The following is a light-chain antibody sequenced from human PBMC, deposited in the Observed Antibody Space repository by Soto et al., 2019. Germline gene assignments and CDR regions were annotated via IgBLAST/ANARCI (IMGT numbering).Light chain of an antibody. V-gene: IGKV1-39*01. CDR2: AAS. J-gene: IGKJ3*01. Sequence: SQMTQSPSSLSASVGDRVTITCRASQSVSNYLNWYQQKPGKAPTLLIYAASTLQSGVPSRISGSGSGTDFTLTISSLQPEDFATYYCQQDLRPPLTFGPGSKVDIK. CDR3: QQDLRPPLT. CDR1: QSVSNY.